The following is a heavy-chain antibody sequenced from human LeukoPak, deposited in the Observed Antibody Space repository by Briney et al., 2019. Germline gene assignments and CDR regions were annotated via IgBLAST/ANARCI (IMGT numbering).Heavy chain of an antibody. CDR3: ARVHLGDYYFDS. CDR1: GGSISTYY. Sequence: SETLSLTCTVSGGSISTYYWTWIRQPPGKGLEWIGYIFYTGSTNYNPSLKSRVTISVDTSKNQFSLRLYSVTAADTAVYYCARVHLGDYYFDSWGQGTLLTVSS. J-gene: IGHJ4*02. D-gene: IGHD4-17*01. V-gene: IGHV4-59*12. CDR2: IFYTGST.